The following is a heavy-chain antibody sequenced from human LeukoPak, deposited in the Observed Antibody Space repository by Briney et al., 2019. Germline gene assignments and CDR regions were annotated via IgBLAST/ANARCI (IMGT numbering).Heavy chain of an antibody. V-gene: IGHV3-23*01. CDR2: VRGSGSDT. Sequence: GGSLRLPCAASGFTFSSYAMSRVRQAPGKGLEWVSVVRGSGSDTNYADSVKGRFTISRDNYKNTLYLQMNSLRAEDTAIYYCAKVWGSAGYVFDIWGQGTMVTVSS. CDR3: AKVWGSAGYVFDI. D-gene: IGHD7-27*01. J-gene: IGHJ3*02. CDR1: GFTFSSYA.